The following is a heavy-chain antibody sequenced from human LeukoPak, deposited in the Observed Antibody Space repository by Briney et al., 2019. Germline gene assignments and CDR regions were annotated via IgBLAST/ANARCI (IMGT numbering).Heavy chain of an antibody. D-gene: IGHD3-22*01. V-gene: IGHV4-4*07. J-gene: IGHJ3*02. CDR3: ARERSSGYSGAFDI. CDR1: GGSISSYY. CDR2: IYTSGST. Sequence: SETLSLTCTVSGGSISSYYWSWIRQPAGKGLEWIGRIYTSGSTNYNPSLKSRVTMSVDTSKNQFSLKLSSVTAADTAVYYCARERSSGYSGAFDIWGQGTMVTVSS.